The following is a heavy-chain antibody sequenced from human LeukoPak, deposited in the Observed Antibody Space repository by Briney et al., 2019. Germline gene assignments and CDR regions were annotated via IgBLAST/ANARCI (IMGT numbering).Heavy chain of an antibody. CDR1: GFTFSSYE. V-gene: IGHV3-48*03. D-gene: IGHD2-8*01. CDR2: ISSSGSTI. CDR3: AREYCTYGVCYYYYMDV. Sequence: GGSLRLSCAASGFTFSSYEMNWVRQAPGKGLEWVSYISSSGSTIYYADSVKGRFTISRDNAKNSLYLQMNSLRAEDTAVYYCAREYCTYGVCYYYYMDVWGKGTTVTVSS. J-gene: IGHJ6*03.